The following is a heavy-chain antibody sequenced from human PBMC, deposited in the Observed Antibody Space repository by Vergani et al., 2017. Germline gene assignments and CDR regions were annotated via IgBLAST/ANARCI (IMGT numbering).Heavy chain of an antibody. D-gene: IGHD1-7*01. CDR2: IYWNDDQ. V-gene: IGHV2-5*04. CDR3: VYRKTECGTTGWFYPFYDYCYMDV. J-gene: IGHJ6*03. CDR1: GFSFNTRGVS. Sequence: QITLKESGPTLVKPTQTLTLTCTFSGFSFNTRGVSVAWIRQPPGKALDWLALIYWNDDQQYSPSLNNRVTITKDTSKNQVVLTMTNMDYVDTGTYYCVYRKTECGTTGWFYPFYDYCYMDVWGKGTTVTVSS.